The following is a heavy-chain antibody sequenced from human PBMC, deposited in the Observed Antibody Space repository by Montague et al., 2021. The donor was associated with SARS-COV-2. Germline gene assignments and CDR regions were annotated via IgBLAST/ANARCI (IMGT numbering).Heavy chain of an antibody. CDR2: IDWDDDK. D-gene: IGHD5-18*01. V-gene: IGHV2-70*11. CDR1: GFSLSTSGMC. J-gene: IGHJ4*02. CDR3: ALETPMVTFLA. Sequence: PALVKPTQTLTLTCTFSGFSLSTSGMCVSWIRQPPGKALEWLARIDWDDDKYYSTSLKIRLTISKDTSKSQVVLTMTNMDPVDTATYYCALETPMVTFLAGGQGTLVTVSS.